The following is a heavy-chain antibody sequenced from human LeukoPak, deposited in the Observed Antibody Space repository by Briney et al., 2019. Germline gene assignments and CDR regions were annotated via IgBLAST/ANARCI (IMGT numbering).Heavy chain of an antibody. Sequence: KPSETLSLTCTVSGGSISSYYWSWIRQPPGKGLEWIGYIYYSGSTNYNPSLKSRVTISVDTSKNQFSLKLSSVTAADTAVYYCARGVVVVVAATSWFDPWGQGTVVTVSS. D-gene: IGHD2-15*01. J-gene: IGHJ5*02. CDR3: ARGVVVVVAATSWFDP. CDR2: IYYSGST. CDR1: GGSISSYY. V-gene: IGHV4-59*01.